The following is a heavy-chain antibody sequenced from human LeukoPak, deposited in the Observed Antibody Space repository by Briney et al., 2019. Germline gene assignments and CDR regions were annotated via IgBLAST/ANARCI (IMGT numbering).Heavy chain of an antibody. CDR3: EKADGYDILTGLDY. CDR2: IGASGGST. V-gene: IGHV3-23*01. CDR1: GFTFSSYA. J-gene: IGHJ4*02. Sequence: GGSLRLSCATSGFTFSSYAMSWVRQAPGKRLEWVSGIGASGGSTYYADSVKGRFTISRDNSKNTLYLQMNSLRTEDTAVYYCEKADGYDILTGLDYRGQGTLVTVSS. D-gene: IGHD3-9*01.